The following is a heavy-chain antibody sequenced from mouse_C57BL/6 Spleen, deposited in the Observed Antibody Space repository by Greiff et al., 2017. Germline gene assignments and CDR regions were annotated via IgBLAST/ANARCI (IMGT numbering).Heavy chain of an antibody. CDR3: GRGGDYDDYAMDY. J-gene: IGHJ4*01. V-gene: IGHV1-54*01. Sequence: VQLQQSGAELVRPGTSVKVSCKASGYAFPTYLIEWVKQRPGQGLEWIGVINPGSGGTNYNEKFKGKATLTADKSSSTAYMQRSSLTSEDSAVYFWGRGGDYDDYAMDYWGQGTSVTVSS. CDR2: INPGSGGT. CDR1: GYAFPTYL. D-gene: IGHD2-4*01.